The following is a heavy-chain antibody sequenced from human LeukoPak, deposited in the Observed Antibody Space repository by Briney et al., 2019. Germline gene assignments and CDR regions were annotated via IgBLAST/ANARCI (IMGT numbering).Heavy chain of an antibody. CDR2: ITSSASYR. D-gene: IGHD5-12*01. J-gene: IGHJ4*02. V-gene: IGHV3-21*01. CDR1: GFTFSRHA. CDR3: ASENIVGTSGALFDY. Sequence: GGSLRLSCAASGFTFSRHAMNWVRQAPGKRREWVSSITSSASYRYHSDSVKGRFTISRDNAKNSLYLQMNSLRVEDTAVYYCASENIVGTSGALFDYWGQGTLVTVSS.